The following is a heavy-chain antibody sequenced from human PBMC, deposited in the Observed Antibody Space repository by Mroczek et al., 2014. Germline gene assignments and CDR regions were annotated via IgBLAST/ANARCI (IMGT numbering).Heavy chain of an antibody. CDR3: ARSPSMQLGWGE. CDR2: INHSGST. V-gene: IGHV4-34*01. D-gene: IGHD6-6*01. J-gene: IGHJ4*02. Sequence: QVQLQQWGAGLLKPSETLSLTCAVYGGSFSGYYWSWIRQPPGKGLEWIGEINHSGSTNYNPSLKSRVTISVDTSKNQFSLKLSSVTAADTAVYYCARSPSMQLGWGEWGQGTLVTVSS. CDR1: GGSFSGYY.